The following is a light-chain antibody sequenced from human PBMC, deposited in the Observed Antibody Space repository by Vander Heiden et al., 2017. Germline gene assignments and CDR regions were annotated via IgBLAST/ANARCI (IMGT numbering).Light chain of an antibody. CDR1: NLGSKN. J-gene: IGLJ2*01. V-gene: IGLV3-9*01. CDR2: RDS. Sequence: SYELTQPLSVSVALGQTARITCGGNNLGSKNVHWYQQKPGQAPVLVIYRDSNRPSGIPERFSGSNSGNTATLTISRAQAGDEADYYWQVWDSSVVFGGGTKLTVL. CDR3: QVWDSSVV.